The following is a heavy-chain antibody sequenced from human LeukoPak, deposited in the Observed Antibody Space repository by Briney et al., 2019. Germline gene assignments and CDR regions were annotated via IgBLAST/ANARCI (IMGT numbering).Heavy chain of an antibody. CDR3: ATSDVAYAARQVRSFDY. CDR2: FDPEDGET. Sequence: ASVKVSCKVSGYTLTELSMHWVRQAPGKGLEWMGGFDPEDGETIYAQKFQGRVTMTEDTSTDTAYMELSSLRSEDTAVYYCATSDVAYAARQVRSFDYWGQGTLVTVSS. J-gene: IGHJ4*02. V-gene: IGHV1-24*01. CDR1: GYTLTELS. D-gene: IGHD6-6*01.